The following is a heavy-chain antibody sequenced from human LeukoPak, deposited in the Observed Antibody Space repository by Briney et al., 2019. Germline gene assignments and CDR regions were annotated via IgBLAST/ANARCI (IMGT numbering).Heavy chain of an antibody. CDR1: GGSISSGSYY. Sequence: SETLSLTCTVSGGSISSGSYYWSWIRQPAGKGLEWIGIVYTTGRSIYNRSLKSRVTMSVDTSKNQFSLKLSSVTAADTAVYYCARGSYRFDYWGQGTLVTVSS. CDR3: ARGSYRFDY. CDR2: VYTTGRS. J-gene: IGHJ4*02. D-gene: IGHD3-16*02. V-gene: IGHV4-61*02.